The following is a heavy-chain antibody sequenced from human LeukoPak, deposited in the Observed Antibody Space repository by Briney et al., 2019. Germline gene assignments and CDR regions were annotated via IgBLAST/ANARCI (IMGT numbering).Heavy chain of an antibody. J-gene: IGHJ4*02. CDR2: IRYDGTSK. D-gene: IGHD1-26*01. CDR3: AKETRGSYSDY. Sequence: QPGGSLRLSCAASGFTFSSSGMHWVRQAPGKGLEWVAFIRYDGTSKYYADSVKGRFTISRDNSKNTVYLQMNSPRAEDTAVYYCAKETRGSYSDYWGQGTLVTVSS. V-gene: IGHV3-30*02. CDR1: GFTFSSSG.